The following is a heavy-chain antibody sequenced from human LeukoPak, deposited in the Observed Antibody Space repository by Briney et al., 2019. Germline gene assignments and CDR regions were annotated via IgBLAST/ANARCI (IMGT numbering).Heavy chain of an antibody. CDR2: IDHSAST. V-gene: IGHV4-34*01. CDR1: GGSFSGYY. Sequence: SETLSLTCAVYGGSFSGYYWSWIRQPPGKGLEWIGDIDHSASTNYNPSLKSRVTISLDTSQIQFSLNLNSVTAADTAVYYCARHAGSGSYESAFDIWGQGTMVTVSS. CDR3: ARHAGSGSYESAFDI. J-gene: IGHJ3*02. D-gene: IGHD3-10*01.